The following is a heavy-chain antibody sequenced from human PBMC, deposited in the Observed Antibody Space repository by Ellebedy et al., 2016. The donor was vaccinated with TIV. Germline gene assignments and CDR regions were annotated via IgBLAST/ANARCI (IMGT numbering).Heavy chain of an antibody. V-gene: IGHV1-46*01. CDR3: ARERSITMVRGRFDP. Sequence: AASVKVSCKASGYTFTSYYIHWVRQAPGQGLEWMGIISPSGVTTSYAQKFQGRVTMTRDTSTSTVYMELSSLRSDDTAVYYYARERSITMVRGRFDPWGQGTLVTVSS. J-gene: IGHJ5*02. CDR2: ISPSGVTT. D-gene: IGHD3-10*01. CDR1: GYTFTSYY.